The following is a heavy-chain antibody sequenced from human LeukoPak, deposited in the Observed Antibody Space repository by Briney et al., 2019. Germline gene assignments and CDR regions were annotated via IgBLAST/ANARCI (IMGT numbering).Heavy chain of an antibody. CDR2: IRYDGSNK. CDR1: GFTFSSYG. CDR3: VKDWGVLPDYTADGFDI. J-gene: IGHJ3*02. V-gene: IGHV3-30*02. Sequence: GGSLRLSCAASGFTFSSYGMHWVRQAPGKGLEWVAFIRYDGSNKYYADSVKGRFTISRDNSKNTLYLQMNSLRAEDTAVYYCVKDWGVLPDYTADGFDIWGPGTMVTVSS. D-gene: IGHD3-10*01.